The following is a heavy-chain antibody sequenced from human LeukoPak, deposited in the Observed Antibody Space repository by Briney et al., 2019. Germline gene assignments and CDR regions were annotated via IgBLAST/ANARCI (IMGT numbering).Heavy chain of an antibody. CDR1: GFTFSSYS. V-gene: IGHV3-21*01. CDR3: ARVLLLRDNSAFDI. Sequence: GGSLRLSCAASGFTFSSYSMNWVRQAPGKGLEWVSSISSSSSYIYYADSVKGRFTISRDNAKNSLYLQMNSLRAEDTAVYYCARVLLLRDNSAFDIWGQGTMVTVSS. J-gene: IGHJ3*02. D-gene: IGHD3-22*01. CDR2: ISSSSSYI.